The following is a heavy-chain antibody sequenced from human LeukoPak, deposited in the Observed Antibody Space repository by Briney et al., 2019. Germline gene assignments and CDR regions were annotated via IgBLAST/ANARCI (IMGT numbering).Heavy chain of an antibody. Sequence: GGSLRLSCAASGFTFSSYWMHWVRQAPGKGLVWVSRINTDGSSTSYADSVKGRFTISRDNAKNTLYLQMNSLRPEDTAVYYCVKGHYYDTYGQYSYAEYWGQGALVTVSS. CDR2: INTDGSST. CDR3: VKGHYYDTYGQYSYAEY. J-gene: IGHJ4*02. D-gene: IGHD3-22*01. CDR1: GFTFSSYW. V-gene: IGHV3-74*01.